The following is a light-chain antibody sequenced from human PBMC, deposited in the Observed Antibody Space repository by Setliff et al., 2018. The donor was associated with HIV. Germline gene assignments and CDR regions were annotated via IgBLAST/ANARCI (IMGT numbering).Light chain of an antibody. CDR1: QSISSY. Sequence: DIQTTQSPSSLSASVGDRVTITCRTSQSISSYLNWYQQKPGKAPKLLIYAASSLESGVPSRFSGSGFGTDFTLIISSLQPEDIATYYCQQSYSIPQTFG. CDR3: QQSYSIPQT. CDR2: AAS. J-gene: IGKJ1*01. V-gene: IGKV1-39*01.